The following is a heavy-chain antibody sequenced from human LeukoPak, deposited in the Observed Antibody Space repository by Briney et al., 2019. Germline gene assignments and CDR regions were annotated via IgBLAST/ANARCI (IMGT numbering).Heavy chain of an antibody. Sequence: SVKVSCTASGGTFSSYAISWVRQAPGQGLEWMGGIIPIFGTANYAQKFQGRVTITADESTSTAYMELSSLRSEDTAVYYCARAEWGEDYYGSGSYYNVDYWGQGTLVTVSS. CDR2: IIPIFGTA. CDR3: ARAEWGEDYYGSGSYYNVDY. CDR1: GGTFSSYA. D-gene: IGHD3-10*01. V-gene: IGHV1-69*13. J-gene: IGHJ4*02.